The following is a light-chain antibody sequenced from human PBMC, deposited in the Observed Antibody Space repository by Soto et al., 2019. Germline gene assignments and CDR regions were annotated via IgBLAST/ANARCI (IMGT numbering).Light chain of an antibody. Sequence: EVVLTQSPGTLSLSPGERATLSCRAGQSISGTFLNWYQQKPGQAPRLLIYGASSRANGIPDRFSGSGSGTDFTLTISSLQAEDVAVYYCQQYYSTPSWTFGQGTKVDI. J-gene: IGKJ1*01. CDR3: QQYYSTPSWT. CDR2: GAS. CDR1: QSISGTF. V-gene: IGKV3-20*01.